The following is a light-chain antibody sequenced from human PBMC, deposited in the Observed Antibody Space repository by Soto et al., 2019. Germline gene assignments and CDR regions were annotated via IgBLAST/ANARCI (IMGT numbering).Light chain of an antibody. V-gene: IGKV4-1*01. CDR3: QQYYSSPLT. CDR1: RSVLYSSDNKNY. CDR2: WAS. Sequence: DIVMTQSPDSLAVSLGERATINCKSARSVLYSSDNKNYLAWYQQKPGQPPKLLIYWASTRESGVPDRFSGSGSGTDFTLTISSLQAEDVAVYYCQQYYSSPLTFGGGTKVETK. J-gene: IGKJ4*01.